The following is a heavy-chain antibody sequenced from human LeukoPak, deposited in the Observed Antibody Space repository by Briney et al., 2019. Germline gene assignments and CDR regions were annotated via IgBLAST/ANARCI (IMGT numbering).Heavy chain of an antibody. CDR1: GGSISSYY. J-gene: IGHJ4*02. CDR3: ARWNYDIWTGHRYFDY. Sequence: SETLSLTCTVSGGSISSYYWSWIRKPPGKGLEWIGYFDNSGGSNYNPALESRVIISVDTSKNQFSLKLRSLTAADTAVYYCARWNYDIWTGHRYFDYWGQGTLVIVSS. D-gene: IGHD3/OR15-3a*01. V-gene: IGHV4-59*01. CDR2: FDNSGGS.